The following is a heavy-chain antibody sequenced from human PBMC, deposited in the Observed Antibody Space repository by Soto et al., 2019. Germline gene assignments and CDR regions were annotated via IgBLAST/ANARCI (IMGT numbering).Heavy chain of an antibody. CDR2: FDPEDGET. CDR1: GYTLTELS. Sequence: PSVKVSCKVSGYTLTELSMHWVRQAPGKGLEWMGGFDPEDGETIYAQKFQGRVTMTEDTSTDTAYMELSSLRSEDTAVYYCATEGVVVVAETGAFDIWGQGTMVTVSS. D-gene: IGHD2-15*01. J-gene: IGHJ3*02. CDR3: ATEGVVVVAETGAFDI. V-gene: IGHV1-24*01.